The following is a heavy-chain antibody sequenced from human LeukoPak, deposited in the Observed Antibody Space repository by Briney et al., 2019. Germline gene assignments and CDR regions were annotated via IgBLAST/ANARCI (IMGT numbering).Heavy chain of an antibody. Sequence: SETLSLTCTVSGGSISSSSYYWGWIRQPPGKGLEWIGCIYYSGSTYYNPSLKSRVTISVDTSKNQFSLKLSSVTAADTAVYYCARDTMVRAKNAFDIWGQGTMVTVSS. V-gene: IGHV4-39*07. CDR3: ARDTMVRAKNAFDI. D-gene: IGHD3-10*01. CDR2: IYYSGST. J-gene: IGHJ3*02. CDR1: GGSISSSSYY.